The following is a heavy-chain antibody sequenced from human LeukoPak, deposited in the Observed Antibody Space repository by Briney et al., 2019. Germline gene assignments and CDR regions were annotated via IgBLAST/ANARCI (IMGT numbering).Heavy chain of an antibody. CDR2: ISASGRTN. J-gene: IGHJ6*04. Sequence: GGSLRLSCDASEFIFSDYDMNWVRQAPGKGLEWVAHISASGRTNYYADAVKGRFTISRDNAKNSLYLQMNSLRAEDTAVYYCAELGITMIGGVWGKGTTVTISS. CDR1: EFIFSDYD. CDR3: AELGITMIGGV. D-gene: IGHD3-10*02. V-gene: IGHV3-48*03.